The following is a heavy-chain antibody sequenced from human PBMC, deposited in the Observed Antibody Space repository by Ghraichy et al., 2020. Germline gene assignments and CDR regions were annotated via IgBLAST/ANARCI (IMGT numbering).Heavy chain of an antibody. J-gene: IGHJ4*02. CDR3: ARGRSANYLEY. CDR1: GITFSSSS. Sequence: GGSLRLSCAASGITFSSSSMNWVRQAPGKGLEWVSYISTSSSTMYYADSVKGRFTISRDNAKNSVYLQMNSLRDEDTAVYYCARGRSANYLEYWGQGTLVTVSS. CDR2: ISTSSSTM. V-gene: IGHV3-48*02. D-gene: IGHD4/OR15-4a*01.